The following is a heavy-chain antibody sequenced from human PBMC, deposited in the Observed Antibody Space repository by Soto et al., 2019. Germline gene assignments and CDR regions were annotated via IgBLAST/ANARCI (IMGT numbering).Heavy chain of an antibody. CDR2: FDPEDGET. CDR3: AIAYYYGSGSYYDY. J-gene: IGHJ4*02. V-gene: IGHV1-24*01. Sequence: QVQLVQSGAEVKKPGASVKVSCKVSGYTLTELSMHWVRQAPGKGRGWVGGFDPEDGETIYAQKFQGRVTMTEDTSTDKAYMELSSLRSEETAVYYCAIAYYYGSGSYYDYWGQGTLVTVSS. D-gene: IGHD3-10*01. CDR1: GYTLTELS.